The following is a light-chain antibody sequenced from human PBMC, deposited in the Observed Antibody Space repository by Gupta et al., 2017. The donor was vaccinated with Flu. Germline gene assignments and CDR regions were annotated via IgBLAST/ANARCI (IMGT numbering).Light chain of an antibody. CDR3: SSYTSSSTLE. J-gene: IGLJ3*02. Sequence: SALTQPASVSASPGQSITISCTGTSSDVGGYNYVSWYQQHPGKAPKLMIYEVSNRPSGVSNRFSGSKSGNTASLTISGRQAEDEADYYCSSYTSSSTLEFGGGTKLTVL. V-gene: IGLV2-14*01. CDR1: SSDVGGYNY. CDR2: EVS.